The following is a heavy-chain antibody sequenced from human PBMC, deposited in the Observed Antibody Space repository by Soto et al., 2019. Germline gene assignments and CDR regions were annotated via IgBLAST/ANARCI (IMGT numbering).Heavy chain of an antibody. Sequence: GGSLRLSCAASGFTFTSYTMNWVRQAPGKGLEWVSSISSSSDYIYYADSMKGRVTISRDNAKNSLFLDMNSLTGEDTAVYYCARARVYATGPFDFWGQGTLVTVSS. V-gene: IGHV3-21*06. CDR3: ARARVYATGPFDF. J-gene: IGHJ4*02. D-gene: IGHD6-13*01. CDR1: GFTFTSYT. CDR2: ISSSSDYI.